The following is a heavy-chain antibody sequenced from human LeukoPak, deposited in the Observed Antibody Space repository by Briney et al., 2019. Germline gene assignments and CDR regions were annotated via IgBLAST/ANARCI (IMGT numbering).Heavy chain of an antibody. D-gene: IGHD3-10*01. V-gene: IGHV3-15*01. Sequence: GGSLRLSCAASGFTFSNAWMSWVRQAPGKGLEWVGRIKSKTDGGTTDYAAPVKGRFTISRDDSKNTLYLQMNSLKTEDTAVYYCTTDPGILWFGDSPSPDYWGQGTLVTVSS. CDR2: IKSKTDGGTT. CDR1: GFTFSNAW. CDR3: TTDPGILWFGDSPSPDY. J-gene: IGHJ4*02.